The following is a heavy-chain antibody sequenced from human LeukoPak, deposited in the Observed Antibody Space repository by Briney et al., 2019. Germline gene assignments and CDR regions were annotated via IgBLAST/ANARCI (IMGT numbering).Heavy chain of an antibody. V-gene: IGHV1-2*02. J-gene: IGHJ6*03. Sequence: ASVKVSCKASGYTFTGYYMHWVRQAPGQGLEWMGWINPNSGGTNYAQKFQGRVTVTADTSISTTYLELRSLSADDTAVYYCARDPKNFYDSKFDYFHMDVWGKGATVTISS. CDR3: ARDPKNFYDSKFDYFHMDV. CDR2: INPNSGGT. D-gene: IGHD3-22*01. CDR1: GYTFTGYY.